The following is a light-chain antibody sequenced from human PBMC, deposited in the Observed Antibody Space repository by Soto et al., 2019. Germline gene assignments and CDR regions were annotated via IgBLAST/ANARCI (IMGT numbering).Light chain of an antibody. CDR1: SSDIGSNNY. J-gene: IGLJ1*01. Sequence: QSALTQPASVSGSPGQSITISCTGTSSDIGSNNYVSWYQQHAGQAPKLMIYDVTNRPSGASKRFSGSKAGNTASLTISGLQAEDEADYYCSSPRSSSFYVFGTGTKLTVL. CDR3: SSPRSSSFYV. CDR2: DVT. V-gene: IGLV2-14*03.